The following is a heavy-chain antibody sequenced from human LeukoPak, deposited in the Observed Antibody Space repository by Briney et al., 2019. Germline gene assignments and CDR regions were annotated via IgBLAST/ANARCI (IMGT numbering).Heavy chain of an antibody. D-gene: IGHD3-22*01. Sequence: GSSVNVSCKASVYTFTSYAISWVRQAPGQGLEWMGGIIPIFGTANYAQKFEGRVTITADKSTSTAYMELRRLRSDDRAVYYCARDGGTERYDSSGSPRSYFDYWGQGTLVTVSS. CDR3: ARDGGTERYDSSGSPRSYFDY. CDR2: IIPIFGTA. CDR1: VYTFTSYA. J-gene: IGHJ4*02. V-gene: IGHV1-69*06.